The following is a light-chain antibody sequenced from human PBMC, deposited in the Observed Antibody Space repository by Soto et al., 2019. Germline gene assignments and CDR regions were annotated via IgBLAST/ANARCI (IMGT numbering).Light chain of an antibody. Sequence: DIQMTQSPSSVSASVGDRVTISCRASQDISSWVAWYQQKPGRAPKLLISAASSLHSGVPRRFSGSGSGPDFSLIISSLQPEDFATYFCQQGASFPFTFGGGTKVEI. J-gene: IGKJ4*01. CDR3: QQGASFPFT. V-gene: IGKV1-12*01. CDR1: QDISSW. CDR2: AAS.